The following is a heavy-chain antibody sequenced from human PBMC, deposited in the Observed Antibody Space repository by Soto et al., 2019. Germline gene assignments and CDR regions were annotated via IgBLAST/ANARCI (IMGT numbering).Heavy chain of an antibody. J-gene: IGHJ3*02. CDR3: VKAGTMAGTGTTPRSFDI. CDR2: ISFDGSNQ. CDR1: GFTFSSYA. D-gene: IGHD1-1*01. V-gene: IGHV3-30*04. Sequence: GGSLRLSCAASGFTFSSYAMHWVRQAPGNGLEWVAVISFDGSNQYYEESVKGRFTISRDNSKNTLYLQMHSLRAEDTAVYFCVKAGTMAGTGTTPRSFDIWGRGTMVTVSS.